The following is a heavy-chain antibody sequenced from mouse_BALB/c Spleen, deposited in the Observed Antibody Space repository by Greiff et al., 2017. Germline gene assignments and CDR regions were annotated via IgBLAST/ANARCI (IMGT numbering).Heavy chain of an antibody. CDR2: ISTYYGDA. Sequence: QVQLQQSGAELVRPGVSVKISCKGSGYTFTDYAMHWVKQSHAKSLEWIGVISTYYGDASYNQKFKGKATMTVDKSSSTAYMELARLTSEDSAIYYCARGGNPHAMDYWGQGTSVTVSS. CDR3: ARGGNPHAMDY. CDR1: GYTFTDYA. D-gene: IGHD2-1*01. J-gene: IGHJ4*01. V-gene: IGHV1S137*01.